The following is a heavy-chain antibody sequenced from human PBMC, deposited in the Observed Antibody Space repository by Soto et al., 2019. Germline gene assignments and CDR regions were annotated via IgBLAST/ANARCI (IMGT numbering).Heavy chain of an antibody. J-gene: IGHJ6*03. V-gene: IGHV1-2*04. D-gene: IGHD4-17*01. CDR1: GYTFTGYY. CDR2: INPNSGGT. Sequence: ASVKVSCKASGYTFTGYYMHWVRQAPGQGLEWMGWINPNSGGTNYAQKFQGWVTMTRDTSISTACMELSRLRSDDTAVYYCALFTTGQGGYYMDVWGKGTTVTVSS. CDR3: ALFTTGQGGYYMDV.